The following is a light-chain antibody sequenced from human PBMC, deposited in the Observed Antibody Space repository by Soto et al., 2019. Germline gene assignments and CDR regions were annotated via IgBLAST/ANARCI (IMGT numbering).Light chain of an antibody. CDR3: QQSYDMPWT. CDR1: QSISTY. CDR2: AAY. V-gene: IGKV1-39*01. Sequence: DIQMTQSPPSLSASVGDTVTITCRASQSISTYLTWYQQKPGKAPKLLIYAAYNLQSGVPSRFSGSGSGTDFTLTISSLQPEDFAAYYCQQSYDMPWTFGQGTKVDIK. J-gene: IGKJ1*01.